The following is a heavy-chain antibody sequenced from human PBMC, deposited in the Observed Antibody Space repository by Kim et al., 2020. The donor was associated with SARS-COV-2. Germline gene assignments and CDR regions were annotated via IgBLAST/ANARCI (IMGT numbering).Heavy chain of an antibody. CDR3: AREGSRKSPVIPLYYYYGMDV. CDR1: GYTFTSYD. J-gene: IGHJ6*02. CDR2: MNPNSGNT. D-gene: IGHD3-10*01. Sequence: ASVKVSCKASGYTFTSYDINWVRQATGQGLEWMGWMNPNSGNTGYAQKFQGRVTMTRNTSISTAYMELSSLRSEDTAVYYCAREGSRKSPVIPLYYYYGMDVWGQGTTVTVSS. V-gene: IGHV1-8*01.